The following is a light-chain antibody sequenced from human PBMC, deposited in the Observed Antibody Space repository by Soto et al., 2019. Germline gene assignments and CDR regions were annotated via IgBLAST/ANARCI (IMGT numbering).Light chain of an antibody. J-gene: IGKJ1*01. CDR2: EAS. Sequence: EIVFTQSPATLSLSPGERATLSCRSSQSVISYLAWYQQKPGRAASLLMYEASNRATGMPARFSGSGSGTEFTLTTSSLQSEDFAVYYCQQYNGWPPTFGQGTKVDIK. V-gene: IGKV3D-15*01. CDR3: QQYNGWPPT. CDR1: QSVISY.